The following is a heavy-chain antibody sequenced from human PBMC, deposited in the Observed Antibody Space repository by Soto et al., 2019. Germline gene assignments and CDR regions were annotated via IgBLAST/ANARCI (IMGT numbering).Heavy chain of an antibody. CDR1: GLNFDDFS. CDR3: AKGRYDFWSPYYFDS. V-gene: IGHV3-9*01. Sequence: GGSLRLSCVGTGLNFDDFSMHWVRQAPGKGLEWVSGITWNSRVLAYADSVKGRFTISRDNARNSLYLQMDSLRDEDTALYYCAKGRYDFWSPYYFDSWGQGT. J-gene: IGHJ4*02. CDR2: ITWNSRVL. D-gene: IGHD3-3*01.